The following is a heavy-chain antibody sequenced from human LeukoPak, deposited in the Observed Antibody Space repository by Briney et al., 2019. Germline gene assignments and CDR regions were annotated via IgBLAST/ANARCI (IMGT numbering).Heavy chain of an antibody. CDR2: ISSSSSFI. Sequence: GGSLRLSCAASGFTFSSYSMNWVRQAPGKGLEWVSSISSSSSFIYYADSVKGRFTISRDNAKNSLYLQMNSLRAEDTAVYYCASGNDFWSGYRDWGQGTLVTVSS. CDR3: ASGNDFWSGYRD. CDR1: GFTFSSYS. D-gene: IGHD3-3*01. V-gene: IGHV3-21*01. J-gene: IGHJ4*02.